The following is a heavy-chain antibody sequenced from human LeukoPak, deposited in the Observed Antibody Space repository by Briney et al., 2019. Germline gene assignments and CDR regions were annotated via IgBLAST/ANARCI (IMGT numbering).Heavy chain of an antibody. Sequence: SETLSLTCTVSGGSISSYYWSWIRQPPGKGLEWIGRIYTSGSTNYNPSLKSRVTMSVDTSKNQFSLKLSSVTAADTAVYYCARGGDKYQLLNFDYWGQGTLVTVSS. V-gene: IGHV4-4*07. J-gene: IGHJ4*02. CDR3: ARGGDKYQLLNFDY. CDR1: GGSISSYY. D-gene: IGHD2-2*01. CDR2: IYTSGST.